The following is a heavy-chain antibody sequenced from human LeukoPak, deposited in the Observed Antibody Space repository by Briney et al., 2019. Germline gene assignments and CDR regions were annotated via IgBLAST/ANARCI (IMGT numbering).Heavy chain of an antibody. V-gene: IGHV3-21*01. CDR1: GFTFSSYS. J-gene: IGHJ4*02. CDR3: ARDTWTTVTHIFDY. D-gene: IGHD4-17*01. CDR2: ISGSSSYI. Sequence: GGSLRLSCAASGFTFSSYSMNWVRQAPGKGLEWVSFISGSSSYIYFADSVKGRFTISRDNAEKSLYLQMNSLRVEDTAVYYCARDTWTTVTHIFDYWGQGTLVTVSS.